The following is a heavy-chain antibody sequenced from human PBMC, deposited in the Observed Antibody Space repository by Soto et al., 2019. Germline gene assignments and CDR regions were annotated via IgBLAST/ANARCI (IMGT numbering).Heavy chain of an antibody. D-gene: IGHD6-19*01. CDR1: GGSISSYY. CDR2: IYYSGRT. Sequence: QVQLQESGPGLVKPSETLSLTCTVSGGSISSYYWSWIRQPPGKGLEWIVYIYYSGRTNYNPSLKSRVTISVDTSKNQFSLKLSSVTAADTAVYYCARDHGSGPPYDNWFDPWGQGTLVTVSS. CDR3: ARDHGSGPPYDNWFDP. J-gene: IGHJ5*02. V-gene: IGHV4-59*01.